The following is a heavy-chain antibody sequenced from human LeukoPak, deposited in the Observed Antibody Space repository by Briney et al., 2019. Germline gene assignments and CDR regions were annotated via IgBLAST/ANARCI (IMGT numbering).Heavy chain of an antibody. J-gene: IGHJ6*03. CDR1: GFSLSNYV. V-gene: IGHV3-33*01. Sequence: PGGSLRLSCAASGFSLSNYVMHRVRQAPGKGLEWVAALLYDGNTKHYADSVKGRFTISRDISKNTFYLQMNSLTAEDTAVYYCARDHRPEIQYYYMDVWGKGTTVAVSS. D-gene: IGHD1-14*01. CDR3: ARDHRPEIQYYYMDV. CDR2: LLYDGNTK.